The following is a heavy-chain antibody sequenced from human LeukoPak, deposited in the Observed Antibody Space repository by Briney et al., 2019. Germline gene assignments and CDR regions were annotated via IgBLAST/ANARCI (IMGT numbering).Heavy chain of an antibody. CDR1: GFTFSSYG. J-gene: IGHJ4*02. CDR3: ARPGYWSSTSCLKWGFDY. CDR2: ISYDGSNK. V-gene: IGHV3-30*03. Sequence: GGSLRLSCAASGFTFSSYGMHWVRQAPGKGLEWVAVISYDGSNKYYADSVKGRFTISRDNSKNTLYLQMNSLRAEDTAVYYCARPGYWSSTSCLKWGFDYWGQGTLVTVTS. D-gene: IGHD2-2*01.